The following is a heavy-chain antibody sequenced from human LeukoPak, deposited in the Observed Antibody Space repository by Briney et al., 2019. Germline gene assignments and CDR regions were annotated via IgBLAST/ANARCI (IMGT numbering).Heavy chain of an antibody. CDR3: AREPSITIFGVVIGSYYYGMDV. CDR2: ISAYNGNT. D-gene: IGHD3-3*01. Sequence: ASVKVSCKASGYTFTSYGISWVRQAPGQGLEWMGWISAYNGNTNYAQKLQGRVTMTTDTSTSTAYMELRSLRSDDTAVYYCAREPSITIFGVVIGSYYYGMDVWGQGTTVTVSS. CDR1: GYTFTSYG. V-gene: IGHV1-18*01. J-gene: IGHJ6*02.